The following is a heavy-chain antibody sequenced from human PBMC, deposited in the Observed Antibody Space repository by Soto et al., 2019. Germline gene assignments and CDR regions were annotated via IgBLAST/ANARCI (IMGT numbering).Heavy chain of an antibody. V-gene: IGHV3-48*02. CDR2: IKSDSSGT. D-gene: IGHD6-13*01. CDR3: ERYSSWSSDY. Sequence: EVQLVESGGGLVQPGGSLRLSCAASGFTFSGYNMNWVRQAPGKGLEWISCIKSDSSGTWYADSVKGRFTISRDNAKNSVYLQMNSLRDEATAVDFCERYSSWSSDYWGQGTRVALSS. J-gene: IGHJ4*02. CDR1: GFTFSGYN.